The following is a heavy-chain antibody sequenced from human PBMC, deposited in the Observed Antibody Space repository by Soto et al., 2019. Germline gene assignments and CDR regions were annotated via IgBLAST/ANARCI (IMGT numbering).Heavy chain of an antibody. Sequence: QVQLVQSGAEVKKPGASVKVSCKAPGYTFTSYGISWVRKAPGQGLKWLGWIRAYNANKNYAQKLQGRVTMTTDTSTSTAYMELRSLRSDDTAVYYCASGRKNWNDVDFDYWGQGTLVTVSS. CDR1: GYTFTSYG. CDR3: ASGRKNWNDVDFDY. CDR2: IRAYNANK. D-gene: IGHD1-1*01. V-gene: IGHV1-18*01. J-gene: IGHJ4*02.